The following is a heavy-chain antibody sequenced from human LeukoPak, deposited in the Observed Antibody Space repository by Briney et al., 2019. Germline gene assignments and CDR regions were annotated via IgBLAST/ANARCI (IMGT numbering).Heavy chain of an antibody. CDR2: ISSSSSYI. Sequence: PGGSLRLSCAASGFTFSSYSMTWVRQAPGKGLEWVSSISSSSSYIYYADSVKGRFTISRDNAKNSLYLQMNSLRAEDTAVYYRARDGAWIGEYYFDYWGQGTLVTVSS. CDR1: GFTFSSYS. CDR3: ARDGAWIGEYYFDY. V-gene: IGHV3-21*01. J-gene: IGHJ4*02. D-gene: IGHD2-2*03.